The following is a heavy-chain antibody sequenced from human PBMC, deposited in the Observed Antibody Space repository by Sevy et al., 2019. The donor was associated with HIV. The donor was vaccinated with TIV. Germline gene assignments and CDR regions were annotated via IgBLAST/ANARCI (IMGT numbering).Heavy chain of an antibody. CDR1: GYTLTELS. CDR2: FDPEDGET. D-gene: IGHD6-19*01. V-gene: IGHV1-24*01. CDR3: ATDQRGGWYGGHDAFDI. Sequence: ASVKVSCKVSGYTLTELSMHWVRQAPGKGLEWMGGFDPEDGETIYAQKFQGRVTMTEDTSTDTAYMELSSLRSEDTAVYCCATDQRGGWYGGHDAFDIRGQGTMVTVSS. J-gene: IGHJ3*02.